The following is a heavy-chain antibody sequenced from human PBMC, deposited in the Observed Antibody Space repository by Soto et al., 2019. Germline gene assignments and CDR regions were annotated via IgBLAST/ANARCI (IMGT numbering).Heavy chain of an antibody. V-gene: IGHV3-21*06. J-gene: IGHJ5*01. D-gene: IGHD2-15*01. CDR1: GFSFSSYT. CDR3: ARAHEVAWFDS. Sequence: PGGSLRLSCTASGFSFSSYTMNWVRQAPGKGLQWVASITNRGTHTYSADSVKGRFTISRDNDKNSLYLQMNNLRAEDTATDYCARAHEVAWFDSWGLGTLVTVSS. CDR2: ITNRGTHT.